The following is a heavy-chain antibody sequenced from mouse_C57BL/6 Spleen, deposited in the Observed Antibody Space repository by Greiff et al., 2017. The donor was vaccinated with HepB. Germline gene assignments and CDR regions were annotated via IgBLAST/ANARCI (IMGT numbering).Heavy chain of an antibody. V-gene: IGHV14-1*01. CDR1: GFNIKDYY. CDR3: TNWDVFDY. Sequence: VQLKQSGAELVRPGASVKLSCTASGFNIKDYYMHWVKQRPEQGLEWIGRIDPEDGDTEYAPKFQGKATMTADTCSNTAYLQLSSLTSEDTAVYYCTNWDVFDYWGQGTTLTVSS. J-gene: IGHJ2*01. CDR2: IDPEDGDT. D-gene: IGHD4-1*01.